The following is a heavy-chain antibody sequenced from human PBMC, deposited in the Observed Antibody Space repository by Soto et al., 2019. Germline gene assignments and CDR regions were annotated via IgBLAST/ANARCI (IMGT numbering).Heavy chain of an antibody. CDR1: GFPFTTYG. D-gene: IGHD3-10*01. Sequence: QVQLVESGGGVVQPGRSLRLSCAASGFPFTTYGMHWVREGPGXGLEWVAVISYDGSNKYYADSVKGRFTISRDNSKNXLXLQMNSLRPXDTAXYYCVGGQYYFDYRGQGTLVTVSS. J-gene: IGHJ4*02. V-gene: IGHV3-30*03. CDR3: VGGQYYFDY. CDR2: ISYDGSNK.